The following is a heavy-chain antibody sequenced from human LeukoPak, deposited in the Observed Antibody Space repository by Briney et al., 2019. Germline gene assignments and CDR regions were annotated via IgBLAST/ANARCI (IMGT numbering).Heavy chain of an antibody. CDR1: GYTFTSYY. J-gene: IGHJ1*01. V-gene: IGHV1-46*01. Sequence: GASVKVSCKASGYTFTSYYMHWVRQAPGQGLEWMGIINPSGGSTSYAQKFQGRVTMTRDTSTSTVYMELSSLRSEDTAVYYCAREGYYDSSGYSTAEYFQHWGQGTLVTVSS. CDR3: AREGYYDSSGYSTAEYFQH. D-gene: IGHD3-22*01. CDR2: INPSGGST.